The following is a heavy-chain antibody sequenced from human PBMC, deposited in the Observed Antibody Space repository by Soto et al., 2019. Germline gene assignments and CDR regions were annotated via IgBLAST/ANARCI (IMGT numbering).Heavy chain of an antibody. V-gene: IGHV3-33*01. CDR3: ARDWGAYGGYGPCDS. D-gene: IGHD2-21*01. Sequence: QLHLVESGGGVVQPGRSLRLSCAASGFTFGRHGMHWVRQAPGKGLEWLALIWYDGTKTFYADSVKGRFTVSRDNSKDTLYLQIRSLTADDTAVYYCARDWGAYGGYGPCDSWGQGTLVTVSS. CDR2: IWYDGTKT. CDR1: GFTFGRHG. J-gene: IGHJ4*02.